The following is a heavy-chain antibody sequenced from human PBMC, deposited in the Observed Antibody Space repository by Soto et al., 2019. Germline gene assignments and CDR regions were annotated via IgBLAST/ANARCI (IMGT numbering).Heavy chain of an antibody. CDR2: IKSKMDGETT. Sequence: EAQLVESGGGLVNPGGSLRLSCAASGFTFSNVWMHWVRQAPGKGLEWVGRIKSKMDGETTDYAAPVKGRYSISRDDSKNQLYLQMNSLKTEDSAVYCCTHQALKYGGCWDDFSVWGEGTLVTVSS. J-gene: IGHJ4*02. D-gene: IGHD3-3*01. CDR1: GFTFSNVW. V-gene: IGHV3-15*07. CDR3: THQALKYGGCWDDFSV.